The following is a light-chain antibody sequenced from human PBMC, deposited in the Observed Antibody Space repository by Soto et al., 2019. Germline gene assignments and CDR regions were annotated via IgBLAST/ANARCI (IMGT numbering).Light chain of an antibody. CDR1: QSVSSSY. CDR3: QQYGSPPGT. CDR2: GAS. J-gene: IGKJ1*01. Sequence: EIVLTQSPGTLSLSPGERATLSCRASQSVSSSYLAWYQQKPGQAPRLLIYGASSRATGIPDRFSGSESGTDFTLTISRLEPEDFAVYYCQQYGSPPGTFGEGT. V-gene: IGKV3-20*01.